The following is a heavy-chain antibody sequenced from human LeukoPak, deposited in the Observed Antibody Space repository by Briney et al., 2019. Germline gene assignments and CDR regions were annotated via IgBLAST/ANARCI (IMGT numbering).Heavy chain of an antibody. J-gene: IGHJ4*02. CDR2: IDYSGNT. D-gene: IGHD6-19*01. CDR3: ERKTGSWLFTLP. V-gene: IGHV4-39*01. CDR1: GVSISSSNTC. Sequence: SQSLSLTCTVAGVSISSSNTCWGWILQPPGKGLEWIGSIDYSGNTYYNSSLERRVTVSGDTSKNQFCLKLSSVTAADTVADYCERKTGSWLFTLPGGKGTLVTVSS.